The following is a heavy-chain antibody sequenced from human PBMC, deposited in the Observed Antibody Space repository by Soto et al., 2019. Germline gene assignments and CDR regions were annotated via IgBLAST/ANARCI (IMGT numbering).Heavy chain of an antibody. Sequence: ASVKVSCKASGYTFTSYYMHWVRQAPGQGLEWMGIINPSGGSTSYAQKFQGRVTMTRDTSTSTVYMELSSLRSEDTAVYYCARVSPNFSPRYCSGGSCYLGAFDIWGQGTMVTVSS. CDR3: ARVSPNFSPRYCSGGSCYLGAFDI. J-gene: IGHJ3*02. CDR1: GYTFTSYY. CDR2: INPSGGST. D-gene: IGHD2-15*01. V-gene: IGHV1-46*03.